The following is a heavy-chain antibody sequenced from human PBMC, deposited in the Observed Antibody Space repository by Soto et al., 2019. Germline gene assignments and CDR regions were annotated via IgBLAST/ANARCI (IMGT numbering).Heavy chain of an antibody. V-gene: IGHV3-7*01. CDR2: IKQDGSEK. J-gene: IGHJ5*02. Sequence: PGGSLRLSCAASGFTISSYWMRCVRQAPGKGLEWVANIKQDGSEKYYVDSVKGRFTISRDNAKNSLYLQMNSLRAEDTAVYYCGSSGPNQIVDNWFDPWGQGT. CDR1: GFTISSYW. D-gene: IGHD2-2*01. CDR3: GSSGPNQIVDNWFDP.